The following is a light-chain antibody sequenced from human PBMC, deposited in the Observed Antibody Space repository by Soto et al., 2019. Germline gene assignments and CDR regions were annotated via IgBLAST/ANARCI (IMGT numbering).Light chain of an antibody. Sequence: EIVMAQSPATLSVSPGATAILSCRASQNIGSNLAWYQQRPGQAPRLLIYGASSRVTGIPARFSGSGSGTDFTLTISSLQSEDFAVYHCQQYFNWWTFGQGTKVDIK. CDR1: QNIGSN. CDR2: GAS. CDR3: QQYFNWWT. J-gene: IGKJ1*01. V-gene: IGKV3-15*01.